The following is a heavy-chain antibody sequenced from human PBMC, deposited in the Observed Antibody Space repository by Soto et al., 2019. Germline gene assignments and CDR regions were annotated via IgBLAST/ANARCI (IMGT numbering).Heavy chain of an antibody. Sequence: GGSLRLSCAASGFTFDDYAMHWVRQAPGKGLEWVSGISWNSGSIGYADSVKGRFTISRDNAKNSLYLQMNSLRAEDTALYYCAKGIVNYYDSSGYDYWGQGTLVTVSS. D-gene: IGHD3-22*01. CDR2: ISWNSGSI. J-gene: IGHJ4*02. CDR1: GFTFDDYA. CDR3: AKGIVNYYDSSGYDY. V-gene: IGHV3-9*01.